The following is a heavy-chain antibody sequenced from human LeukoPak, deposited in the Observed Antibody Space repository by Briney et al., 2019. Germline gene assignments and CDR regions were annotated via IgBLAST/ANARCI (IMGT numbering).Heavy chain of an antibody. Sequence: RGSLRLSCAASGFTVSSNYMSWVRQAPGKGLEWVSVIYSGGSTYYADSVKGRFTISRDNSKNTLYLQMNSLRAEDTAVYYCAAAHGSATRFDYWGQGTLVTVSS. CDR3: AAAHGSATRFDY. CDR2: IYSGGST. D-gene: IGHD3-10*01. CDR1: GFTVSSNY. J-gene: IGHJ4*02. V-gene: IGHV3-53*01.